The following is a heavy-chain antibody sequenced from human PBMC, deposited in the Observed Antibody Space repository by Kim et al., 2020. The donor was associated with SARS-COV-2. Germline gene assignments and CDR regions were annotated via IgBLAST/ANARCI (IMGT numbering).Heavy chain of an antibody. CDR3: AKGRNIVVVTAINY. V-gene: IGHV3-30*04. CDR2: ISYDGSNK. Sequence: GGSLRLSCAASGFTFSSYAMHWVRQAPGKGLEWVAVISYDGSNKYYADSVKGRFTISRDNSKNTLYLQMNSLRAEDTAVYYCAKGRNIVVVTAINYWGQG. CDR1: GFTFSSYA. J-gene: IGHJ4*02. D-gene: IGHD2-21*02.